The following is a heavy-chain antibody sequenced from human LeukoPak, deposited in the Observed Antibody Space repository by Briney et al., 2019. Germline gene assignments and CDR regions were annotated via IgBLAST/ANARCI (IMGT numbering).Heavy chain of an antibody. CDR2: INPNSGDT. V-gene: IGHV1-2*02. D-gene: IGHD1-14*01. Sequence: ASVKVSCKASGYTFTNYDINWVRQAPGQGLEWMGWINPNSGDTNYAEKFQGRVTMTRDTSISTVYMELSRLRSDDTAVYYCARDGGMDYWGQGTLVTVSS. CDR1: GYTFTNYD. J-gene: IGHJ4*02. CDR3: ARDGGMDY.